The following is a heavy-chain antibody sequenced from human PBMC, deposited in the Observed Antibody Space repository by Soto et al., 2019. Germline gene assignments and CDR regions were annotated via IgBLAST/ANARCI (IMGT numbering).Heavy chain of an antibody. V-gene: IGHV5-51*01. J-gene: IGHJ3*02. CDR3: ARQEDFYYDSSGYGAFDI. D-gene: IGHD3-22*01. CDR1: GYSFTSYW. CDR2: IYPGDSDT. Sequence: GESLKISCKGSGYSFTSYWIGWVRQMPGKGLEWMGIIYPGDSDTRYSPSFQGQVTISADKSISTAYLQWSSLKASDTAMYYCARQEDFYYDSSGYGAFDIWGQGTMVTVSS.